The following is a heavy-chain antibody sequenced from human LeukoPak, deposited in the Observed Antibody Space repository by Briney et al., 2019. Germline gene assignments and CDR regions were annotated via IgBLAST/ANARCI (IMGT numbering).Heavy chain of an antibody. CDR2: ISYDGSNK. V-gene: IGHV3-30*04. CDR1: GFTFSSYA. D-gene: IGHD2-2*01. Sequence: PGGSLRLSCAASGFTFSSYAMHWVRQAPGKGLEWVAVISYDGSNKYYADSVKGRFTISRDNSKNTLYLQMNSLRAEDTAVYYCAKGQACSSTSCYAGIPYYYYYMDVWGKGTTVTISS. J-gene: IGHJ6*03. CDR3: AKGQACSSTSCYAGIPYYYYYMDV.